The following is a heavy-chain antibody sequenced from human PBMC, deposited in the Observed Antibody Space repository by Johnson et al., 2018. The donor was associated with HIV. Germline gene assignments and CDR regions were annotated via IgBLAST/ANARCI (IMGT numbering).Heavy chain of an antibody. CDR1: GFTFRNFA. Sequence: QVQLVESGGGVVQPGRSLRLSCAASGFTFRNFAMHWVRQAPGKGLEWLAVISYDGSNKYYADSVKGRFTISRDNSKNTLYLQMNSLRPEDTAVYYCVKERRAPRAFDIWGQGTMVTVSS. CDR3: VKERRAPRAFDI. J-gene: IGHJ3*02. V-gene: IGHV3-30*01. CDR2: ISYDGSNK. D-gene: IGHD1-26*01.